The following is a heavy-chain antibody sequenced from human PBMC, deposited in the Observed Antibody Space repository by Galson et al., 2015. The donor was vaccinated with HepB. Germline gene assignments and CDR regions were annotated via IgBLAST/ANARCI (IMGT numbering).Heavy chain of an antibody. Sequence: SLRLSCAASGFPFSSYDMNWVRQAPGKGLEWVSYISTSSNTIYYADSVKGRFTISRDDSKNTAYLHMKSLKTEDTAVYYCTRLGDLSGYSSSWGQGTLVTVSS. V-gene: IGHV3-48*01. CDR2: ISTSSNTI. CDR3: TRLGDLSGYSSS. CDR1: GFPFSSYD. D-gene: IGHD6-13*01. J-gene: IGHJ4*02.